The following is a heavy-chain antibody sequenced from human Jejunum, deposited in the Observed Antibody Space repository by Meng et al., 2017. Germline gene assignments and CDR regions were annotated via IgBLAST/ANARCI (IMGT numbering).Heavy chain of an antibody. D-gene: IGHD2-15*01. CDR2: IYTSGTT. Sequence: SETLSLTCTVSGGSITSGNYYWSWIRQPAGKGLEWVGRIYTSGTTEYSPSLNSRVTVSLDTSKNQFSLKLSSVTAADTAVYFCARKGSIYGSPFDIWGQGTRVTVSS. J-gene: IGHJ3*02. CDR3: ARKGSIYGSPFDI. CDR1: GGSITSGNYY. V-gene: IGHV4-61*02.